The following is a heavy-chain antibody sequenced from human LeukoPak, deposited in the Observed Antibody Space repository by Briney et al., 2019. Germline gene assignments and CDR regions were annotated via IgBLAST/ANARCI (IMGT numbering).Heavy chain of an antibody. CDR3: AREGIVVVPAAIGGWFDP. CDR2: ISAYNGNT. Sequence: ASVKVSCKVVAYDFTGYYIHWVRQAPGQGPEWMGWISAYNGNTNHAQKLQGRVTMTRDTSTSTVYMELSSLRSEDTAVYYCAREGIVVVPAAIGGWFDPWGQGTLVTVSS. CDR1: AYDFTGYY. J-gene: IGHJ5*02. V-gene: IGHV1-18*04. D-gene: IGHD2-2*02.